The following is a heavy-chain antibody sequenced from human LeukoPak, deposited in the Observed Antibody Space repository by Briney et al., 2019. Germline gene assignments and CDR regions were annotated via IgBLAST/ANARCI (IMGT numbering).Heavy chain of an antibody. D-gene: IGHD6-13*01. CDR2: IYSGGST. CDR3: AKARQESPIAAAGSGGFDY. J-gene: IGHJ4*02. CDR1: GFTVSSNY. Sequence: GGSLRLSCAASGFTVSSNYMSWVRQAPGKGLEWVSAIYSGGSTYYADSVKGRFTISRDNSKNTLYLQMNSLRAADTAVYYCAKARQESPIAAAGSGGFDYWGQGTLVTVSS. V-gene: IGHV3-53*01.